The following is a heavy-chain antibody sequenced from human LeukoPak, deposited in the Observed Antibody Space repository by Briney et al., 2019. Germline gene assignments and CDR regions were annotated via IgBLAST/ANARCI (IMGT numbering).Heavy chain of an antibody. CDR2: MYHSGNT. J-gene: IGHJ4*02. CDR3: ARDVGARLPGY. Sequence: SETLSLTCAVYGESFKDYYWNWIRQPPGKGLEWIGEMYHSGNTNYNPSLKSRAAISVDKSKNQLSLKLNSVTAADTAVYYCARDVGARLPGYWGQGILVTVSS. CDR1: GESFKDYY. D-gene: IGHD6-6*01. V-gene: IGHV4-34*01.